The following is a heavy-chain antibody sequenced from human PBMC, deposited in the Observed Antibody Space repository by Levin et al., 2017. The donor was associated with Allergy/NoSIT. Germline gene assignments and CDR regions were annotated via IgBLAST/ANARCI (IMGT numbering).Heavy chain of an antibody. CDR3: ARFHTVTTYNWFDP. Sequence: SQTLSLTCTVSGGSISNYYWGWIRQPPGKGLEWVGYIYFTGNTKYNPSLKSRVTISLDTSKNQFSLKLSSVTAADTAVYYCARFHTVTTYNWFDPWGQGTLVTVSS. V-gene: IGHV4-59*01. CDR1: GGSISNYY. CDR2: IYFTGNT. J-gene: IGHJ5*02. D-gene: IGHD4-17*01.